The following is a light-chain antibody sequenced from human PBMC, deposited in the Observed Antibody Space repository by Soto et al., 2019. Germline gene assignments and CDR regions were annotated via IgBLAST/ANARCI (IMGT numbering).Light chain of an antibody. CDR2: GVT. CDR3: SSLPSNRIYV. CDR1: HNDIGTYDY. V-gene: IGLV2-14*03. J-gene: IGLJ1*01. Sequence: QSALTQPTSVSGSPGQSITISCTGNHNDIGTYDYVSWYQQHPGRAPRLLIHGVTTRPSGISGRFSASKSGLTASLTISGLQPEDEADYYCSSLPSNRIYVLGTGTKVTVL.